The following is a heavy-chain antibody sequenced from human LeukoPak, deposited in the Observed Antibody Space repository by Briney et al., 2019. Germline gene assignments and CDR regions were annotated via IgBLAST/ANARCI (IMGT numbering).Heavy chain of an antibody. CDR3: AKDYSSSWYWDAFDI. V-gene: IGHV3-23*01. J-gene: IGHJ3*02. D-gene: IGHD6-13*01. CDR1: GFTFSNYA. CDR2: IFGSGDST. Sequence: GGSLRLSCAASGFTFSNYAMSWVRQAPGKGLEWVSVIFGSGDSTFYADSVKGRFTISRDNSKNTLYLQMHSLRAEDTAVYYCAKDYSSSWYWDAFDIWGQGTMVTVSS.